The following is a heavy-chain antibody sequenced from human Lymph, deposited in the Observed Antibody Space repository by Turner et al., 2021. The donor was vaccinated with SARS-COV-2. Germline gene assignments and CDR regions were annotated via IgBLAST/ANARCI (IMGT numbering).Heavy chain of an antibody. CDR3: ARDVTGPLGY. CDR1: GGTFSSYA. CDR2: LIPTLDIE. V-gene: IGHV1-69*10. J-gene: IGHJ4*02. Sequence: HVQLGQSGGEVKKPGSSVKVSCKASGGTFSSYAISWVRQAPGQGLELMGGLIPTLDIENYAQKFQGRVTITANKSTSTAYMELSSLRSEDTAVYYCARDVTGPLGYWGQGTLVTVSS. D-gene: IGHD1-20*01.